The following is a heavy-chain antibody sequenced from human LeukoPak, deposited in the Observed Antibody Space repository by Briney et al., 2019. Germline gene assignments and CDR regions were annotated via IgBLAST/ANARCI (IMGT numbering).Heavy chain of an antibody. D-gene: IGHD3-22*01. CDR1: GGSISSYY. Sequence: PSETLSLTCTVSGGSISSYYWSWIRQPPGKGLGWIGYIYYSGSTSYNPSLKSRVTISVDTSKNQFSLKLSSVTAADTAVYYCARGVHVRKYDSNHNCFDPWGQGTLVTVSS. CDR3: ARGVHVRKYDSNHNCFDP. J-gene: IGHJ5*02. V-gene: IGHV4-59*12. CDR2: IYYSGST.